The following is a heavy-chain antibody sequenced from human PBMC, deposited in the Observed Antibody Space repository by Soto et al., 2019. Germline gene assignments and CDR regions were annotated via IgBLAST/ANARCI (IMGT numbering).Heavy chain of an antibody. J-gene: IGHJ6*02. CDR1: GFTFSSYA. CDR3: AKDRDPIALRFLEWLPNYYYYGMDV. D-gene: IGHD3-3*01. V-gene: IGHV3-23*01. Sequence: GGSLRLSCAASGFTFSSYAMSWVRQAPGKGLEWVSAISGSGGSTYYADSVKGRFTISRDNSKSTLYLQMNSLRAEDTAVYYCAKDRDPIALRFLEWLPNYYYYGMDVWGQGTTVTVSS. CDR2: ISGSGGST.